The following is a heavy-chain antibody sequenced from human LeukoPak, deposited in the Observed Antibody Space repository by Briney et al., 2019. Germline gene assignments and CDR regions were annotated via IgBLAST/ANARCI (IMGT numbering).Heavy chain of an antibody. CDR3: ARRGGDDGSYKELFDY. CDR1: GFTFSSYG. CDR2: ISYDGSNK. V-gene: IGHV3-30*03. D-gene: IGHD1-26*01. Sequence: GGSLRLSCAASGFTFSSYGMHWVRQAPGKGLEWVAVISYDGSNKYYADSVKGRFTISRDNSKNTLYLQMNSLRSDDTAVYYCARRGGDDGSYKELFDYWGQGTLVTVSS. J-gene: IGHJ4*02.